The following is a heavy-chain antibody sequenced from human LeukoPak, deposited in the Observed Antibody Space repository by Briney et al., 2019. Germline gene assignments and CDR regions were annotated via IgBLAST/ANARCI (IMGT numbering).Heavy chain of an antibody. Sequence: SQTLSLTCAVSGASISSGGHSWSWIRQPPGKGLEWVGYIYDDGSTYYTPSLKSRVTISVDTSKNQFSLKLSSVTAADTAVYYCARLHYGGNYGYYYYYMDVWGKGTTVTISS. CDR3: ARLHYGGNYGYYYYYMDV. J-gene: IGHJ6*03. CDR2: IYDDGST. CDR1: GASISSGGHS. D-gene: IGHD4-23*01. V-gene: IGHV4-30-2*03.